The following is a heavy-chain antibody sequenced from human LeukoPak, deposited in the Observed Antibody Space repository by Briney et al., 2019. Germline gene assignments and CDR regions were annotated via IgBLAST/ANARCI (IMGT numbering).Heavy chain of an antibody. J-gene: IGHJ4*02. Sequence: PGGSLRLSCAASGFAVKSSYMNWVRQAPGKGLEWVSVLYAGGESYYADSVLGRFTISRDNSNNTVFLEMNSLTAGDTAVYFCARDSAGNQYSSGNFDLWGQGTLVTVSS. D-gene: IGHD3-10*01. V-gene: IGHV3-53*01. CDR1: GFAVKSSY. CDR3: ARDSAGNQYSSGNFDL. CDR2: LYAGGES.